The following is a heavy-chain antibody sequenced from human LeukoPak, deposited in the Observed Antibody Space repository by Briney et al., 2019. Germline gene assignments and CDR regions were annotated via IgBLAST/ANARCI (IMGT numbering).Heavy chain of an antibody. D-gene: IGHD1-26*01. CDR1: GGSITNYY. V-gene: IGHV4-59*01. Sequence: SETLSLTCTVSGGSITNYYWTWIRQPPGKGLEWIGYIYYSGSTNYNPSLKSRVTISVDTSKNQFSLKLTSVTAADTAVYYCARGVNSGYFDYCGQGTLVTVSS. CDR3: ARGVNSGYFDY. CDR2: IYYSGST. J-gene: IGHJ4*02.